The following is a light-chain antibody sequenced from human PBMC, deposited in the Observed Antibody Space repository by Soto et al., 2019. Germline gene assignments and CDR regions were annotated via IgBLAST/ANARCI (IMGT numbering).Light chain of an antibody. Sequence: EIVLAQSPDTLSLSPGERSTLSCRASESVNRVYLAWYQHKPGQAPRLLIFGASERATGIPDRFSGSGSGTDFTLTISRLEPEDFAVYYCQQYVTRPFTFGPGTKVDI. CDR2: GAS. J-gene: IGKJ3*01. CDR3: QQYVTRPFT. CDR1: ESVNRVY. V-gene: IGKV3-20*01.